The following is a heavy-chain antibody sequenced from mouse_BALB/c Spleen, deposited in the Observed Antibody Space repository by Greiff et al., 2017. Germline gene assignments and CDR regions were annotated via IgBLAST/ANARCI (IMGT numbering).Heavy chain of an antibody. J-gene: IGHJ3*01. CDR2: ISYSGST. V-gene: IGHV3-2*02. Sequence: EVKLQESGPGLVKPSQSLSLTCTVTGYSITSDYAWNWIRQFPGNKLEWMGYISYSGSTSYNPSLKSRISITRDTSKNQFFLQLNSVTTEDTATYYCARGDYGSSYKDPFAYWGQGTLVTVSA. CDR3: ARGDYGSSYKDPFAY. D-gene: IGHD1-1*01. CDR1: GYSITSDYA.